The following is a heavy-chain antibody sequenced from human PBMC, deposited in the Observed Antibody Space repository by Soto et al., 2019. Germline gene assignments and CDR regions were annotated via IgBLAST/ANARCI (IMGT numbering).Heavy chain of an antibody. D-gene: IGHD3-10*01. Sequence: GASVKVSCKASGGTFSSYAISWVRQAPGQGLEWMGGIIPIFGTANYAQKFQGRVTITVDESTSTAYMELSSLRSEDTAVYYCASTDYYGSGSYGYYFDCWGQGTLVTVSS. CDR1: GGTFSSYA. CDR2: IIPIFGTA. V-gene: IGHV1-69*13. J-gene: IGHJ4*02. CDR3: ASTDYYGSGSYGYYFDC.